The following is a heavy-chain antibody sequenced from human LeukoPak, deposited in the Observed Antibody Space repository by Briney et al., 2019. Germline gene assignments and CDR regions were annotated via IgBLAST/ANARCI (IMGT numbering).Heavy chain of an antibody. V-gene: IGHV1-69*13. CDR2: IIPIFGTA. CDR3: ARHLWYYGSETYYYGMDV. CDR1: GGTFSSYA. J-gene: IGHJ6*04. D-gene: IGHD3-10*01. Sequence: SVKVSCKASGGTFSSYAISWVRQAPGQGLEWMEGIIPIFGTANYAQKFQGRVTITADESTSTAYMELSSLRSEDTAVYYCARHLWYYGSETYYYGMDVWGKGTTVTVSS.